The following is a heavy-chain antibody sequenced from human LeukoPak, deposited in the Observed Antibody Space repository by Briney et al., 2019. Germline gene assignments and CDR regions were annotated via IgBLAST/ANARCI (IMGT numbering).Heavy chain of an antibody. CDR1: SDSISSYS. J-gene: IGHJ5*02. CDR3: ARGDWFDP. CDR2: IYTSGST. Sequence: PSETPSLTCTVSSDSISSYSWSWIRQPAGKGLEWIGRIYTSGSTNYNPSLQSRVTMSVDTSKNQFSLRLSSVTAADTAVYYCARGDWFDPWGQGTLVTVSS. V-gene: IGHV4-4*07.